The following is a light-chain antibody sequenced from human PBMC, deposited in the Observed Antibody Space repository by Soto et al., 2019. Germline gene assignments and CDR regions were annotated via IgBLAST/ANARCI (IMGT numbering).Light chain of an antibody. J-gene: IGKJ1*01. CDR2: AAS. CDR3: QQSYNTTWT. CDR1: QGISTY. V-gene: IGKV1-39*01. Sequence: DIQMTQSPSSLSESAGDRVTITCRASQGISTYLNWYQQKPGKAPNLLVYAASSLRSVVPSRFSGSGSETDFTLTISSLQPDDFASYSCQQSYNTTWTFGQGTKVDIK.